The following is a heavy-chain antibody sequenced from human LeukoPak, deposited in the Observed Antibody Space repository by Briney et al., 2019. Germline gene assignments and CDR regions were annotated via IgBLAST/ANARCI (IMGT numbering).Heavy chain of an antibody. Sequence: PGGSLRLSCAASGFTFSSYAMSWVRQAPGKGLEWVSGITGSGGTKYYAGSVKGRFTISRDNSRNTLYLQMNSLRAEDTAVYYCAKFTGTTIYYGMDVWGRGTTVTVSS. CDR1: GFTFSSYA. V-gene: IGHV3-23*01. D-gene: IGHD1-7*01. J-gene: IGHJ6*02. CDR2: ITGSGGTK. CDR3: AKFTGTTIYYGMDV.